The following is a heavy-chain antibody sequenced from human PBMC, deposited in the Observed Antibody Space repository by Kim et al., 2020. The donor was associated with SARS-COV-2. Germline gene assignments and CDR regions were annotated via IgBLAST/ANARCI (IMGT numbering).Heavy chain of an antibody. CDR1: GFTFSSYG. V-gene: IGHV3-30*18. D-gene: IGHD6-19*01. Sequence: GGSLRLSCAASGFTFSSYGMHWVRQAPGKGLEWVAVISYDGSNKYYADSVKGRFTISRDNSKNTLYLQMNSLRAEDTAVYYCAKDPSGIAVAGTGYFQHWGQGTLVTVSS. CDR2: ISYDGSNK. J-gene: IGHJ1*01. CDR3: AKDPSGIAVAGTGYFQH.